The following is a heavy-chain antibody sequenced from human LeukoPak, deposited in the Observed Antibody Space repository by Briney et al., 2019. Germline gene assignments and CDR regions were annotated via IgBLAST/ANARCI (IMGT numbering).Heavy chain of an antibody. V-gene: IGHV1-18*01. CDR3: ARGGICSGGSCYSHNYFDP. J-gene: IGHJ5*02. Sequence: ASVKVSCKASGYTFTSYGISWVRQAPGQGLEWMGWISAYNGNTNYAQKLQGRVTMTTDTSTSTAYMELRSLRSDDTALYYCARGGICSGGSCYSHNYFDPWGQGTLVTVSS. CDR1: GYTFTSYG. CDR2: ISAYNGNT. D-gene: IGHD2-15*01.